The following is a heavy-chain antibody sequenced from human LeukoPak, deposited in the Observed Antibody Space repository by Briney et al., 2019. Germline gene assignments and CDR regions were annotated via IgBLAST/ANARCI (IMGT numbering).Heavy chain of an antibody. CDR3: ARGLGKQYSSSWLIDY. CDR2: INPSGGST. CDR1: GYTFTSYY. Sequence: ASVKVSCKASGYTFTSYYMHWVRQAPGQGLEWMGIINPSGGSTSYAQKFQGRVTMTRDTSTSTVYMELSSLRSEDTAVYYCARGLGKQYSSSWLIDYWGQGTLVTVSS. D-gene: IGHD6-13*01. V-gene: IGHV1-46*01. J-gene: IGHJ4*02.